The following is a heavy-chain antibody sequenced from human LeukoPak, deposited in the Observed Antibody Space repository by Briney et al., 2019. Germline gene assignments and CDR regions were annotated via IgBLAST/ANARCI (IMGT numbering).Heavy chain of an antibody. CDR3: ARVPLAWELLGSEGGYFDY. V-gene: IGHV3-21*01. CDR2: ISSSSSYI. D-gene: IGHD1-26*01. CDR1: GFTFSSYS. Sequence: PGGSLRLSCAASGFTFSSYSMNWVRQAPGKGLEWVSSISSSSSYIYYADSVKGRFTISRDNAKNSLYLQMNSLRAEDTAVYYCARVPLAWELLGSEGGYFDYWGQGTLVTVSP. J-gene: IGHJ4*02.